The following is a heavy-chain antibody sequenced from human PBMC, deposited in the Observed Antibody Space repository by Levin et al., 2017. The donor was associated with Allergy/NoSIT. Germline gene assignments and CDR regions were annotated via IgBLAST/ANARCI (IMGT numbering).Heavy chain of an antibody. J-gene: IGHJ3*02. V-gene: IGHV3-30-3*01. CDR2: ISYDGSNK. CDR3: ARDRYSSGYDAFDI. D-gene: IGHD6-19*01. CDR1: GFTFSSYA. Sequence: GESLKISCAASGFTFSSYAMHWVRQAPGKGLEWVAVISYDGSNKYYADSVKGRFTISRDNSKNTLYLQMNSLRAEDTAVYYCARDRYSSGYDAFDIWGQGTMVTVSS.